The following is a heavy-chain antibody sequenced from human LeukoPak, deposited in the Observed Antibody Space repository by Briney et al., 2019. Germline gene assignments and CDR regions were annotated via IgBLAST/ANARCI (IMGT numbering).Heavy chain of an antibody. CDR2: IKQDGSEK. CDR1: GFTFSSYW. CDR3: ARAPTRTVVVAEDDY. J-gene: IGHJ4*02. Sequence: PGGSLRLSCAASGFTFSSYWMSWVRQAPGKGLEWVANIKQDGSEKYYVDSVKGRFTISRDNVKNSLYLQMNSLRAEDTAVYYCARAPTRTVVVAEDDYWGQGTLVTVSS. D-gene: IGHD2-15*01. V-gene: IGHV3-7*01.